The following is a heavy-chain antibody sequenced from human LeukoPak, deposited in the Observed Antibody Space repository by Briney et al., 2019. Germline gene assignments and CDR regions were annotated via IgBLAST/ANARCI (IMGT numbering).Heavy chain of an antibody. CDR1: GGSISSYY. CDR2: IYYSGST. Sequence: PSETLSLTCTVSGGSISSYYWSWIRQPPGKGLEWIGYIYYSGSTNYNPSLKSRVTISVDTSKNQFSLKLSSVIAADTAVYYCARHAGSTSPGPYWGQGTLVTVSS. CDR3: ARHAGSTSPGPY. J-gene: IGHJ4*02. D-gene: IGHD2-2*01. V-gene: IGHV4-59*08.